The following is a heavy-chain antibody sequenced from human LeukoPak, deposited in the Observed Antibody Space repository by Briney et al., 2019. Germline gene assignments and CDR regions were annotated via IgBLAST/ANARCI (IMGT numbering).Heavy chain of an antibody. CDR2: ISSSSSYI. CDR1: GFTFSSYS. D-gene: IGHD6-6*01. CDR3: ARLFRIAARPGYFDY. V-gene: IGHV3-21*01. Sequence: GGSLRLSCAASGFTFSSYSMNWVRQAPGKGLEWVSSISSSSSYIYYADSVKGRFTISRDNAKNSLYLQMNSLRAEDTAVYYCARLFRIAARPGYFDYWGQGTLVTVSS. J-gene: IGHJ4*02.